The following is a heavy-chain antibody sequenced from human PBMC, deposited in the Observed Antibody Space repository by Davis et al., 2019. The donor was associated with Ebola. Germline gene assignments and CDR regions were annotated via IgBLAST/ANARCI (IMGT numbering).Heavy chain of an antibody. CDR3: ARGKTVAGTRGLSWFDP. Sequence: AASVKVSCKASGYTFTSYGISWVRQAPGQGLEWMGWISAYNGNTNYAQKLQGRVTMTTDTSASTSYMELSSLRSEDTAVFYCARGKTVAGTRGLSWFDPWGPGTQVTVSS. D-gene: IGHD6-19*01. CDR2: ISAYNGNT. J-gene: IGHJ5*02. V-gene: IGHV1-18*01. CDR1: GYTFTSYG.